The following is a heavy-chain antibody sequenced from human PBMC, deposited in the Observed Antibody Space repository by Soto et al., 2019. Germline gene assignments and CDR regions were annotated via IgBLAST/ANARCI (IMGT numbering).Heavy chain of an antibody. V-gene: IGHV1-18*01. J-gene: IGHJ4*02. D-gene: IGHD3-10*01. CDR2: ISAHNGNT. Sequence: QVQLVQSGTEVKKPGASVKVSCKASGYTFTNYGITWVRQAPGQGLECMGWISAHNGNTKYAEKMQGSVTMTTDTSTNRACMELISLRADDTAMYDCAGDMSSFGSGRYSVDYWGQGTLVTVSS. CDR1: GYTFTNYG. CDR3: AGDMSSFGSGRYSVDY.